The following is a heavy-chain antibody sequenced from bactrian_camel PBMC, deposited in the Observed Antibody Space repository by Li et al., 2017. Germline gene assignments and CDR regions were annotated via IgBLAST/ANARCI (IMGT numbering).Heavy chain of an antibody. CDR1: GYSASYYC. V-gene: IGHV3S53*01. Sequence: HAQLVESGGGSVQAGGSLRLSCAVSGYSASYYCMGWFRQAPGKEREEVAFIDSDGSTSYADSVKGRFTISKDNAKNTVYLQLSSLKTDDTAVYFCAYRGTYFEYNYWGQGTQVTVS. CDR2: IDSDGST. J-gene: IGHJ4*01. D-gene: IGHD7*01. CDR3: AYRGTYFEYNY.